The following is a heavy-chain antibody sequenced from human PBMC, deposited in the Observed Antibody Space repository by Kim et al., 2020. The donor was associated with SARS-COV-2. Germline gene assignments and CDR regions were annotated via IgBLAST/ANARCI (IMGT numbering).Heavy chain of an antibody. V-gene: IGHV3-30*18. D-gene: IGHD6-6*01. J-gene: IGHJ4*02. Sequence: GGSLRLSCAASGFTFSSYGMHWVRQAPGKGLEWVAVISYDGSNKYYADSVKGRFTISRDNSKNTLYLQMNSLRAEDTAVYYCAKDLRYSSSMYWGQGTLVTVSS. CDR2: ISYDGSNK. CDR3: AKDLRYSSSMY. CDR1: GFTFSSYG.